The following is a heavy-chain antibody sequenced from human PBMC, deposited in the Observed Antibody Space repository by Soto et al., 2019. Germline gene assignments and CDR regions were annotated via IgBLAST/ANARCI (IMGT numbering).Heavy chain of an antibody. CDR1: GASIGRGGYY. CDR3: ARDQGGDLDY. Sequence: QVQLQESGPGLMKPSQTLSLTCTVSGASIGRGGYYWTWIRQHPGKALEWMGHIHFRGENNYNPSLIGRLTMSIDTSTNQFSLNLAAVTAADTAMYYCARDQGGDLDYWGQGTLVTVSS. J-gene: IGHJ4*02. V-gene: IGHV4-31*03. CDR2: IHFRGEN. D-gene: IGHD2-21*01.